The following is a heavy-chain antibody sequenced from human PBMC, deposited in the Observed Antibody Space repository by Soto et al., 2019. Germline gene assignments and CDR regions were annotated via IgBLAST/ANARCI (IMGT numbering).Heavy chain of an antibody. CDR2: ISADNGNT. J-gene: IGHJ1*01. CDR1: GYDFNNYG. D-gene: IGHD1-26*01. V-gene: IGHV1-18*01. Sequence: QVQLVQSGAEVKKPGASVKVSCKASGYDFNNYGISWVRQAPGQGLEWMGWISADNGNTNNAQKCQGRVTMTTDPSTRTVYMELTSLSSVDTAVYYCARDRRLVGAARPEYFQHWGQGTLVTVSS. CDR3: ARDRRLVGAARPEYFQH.